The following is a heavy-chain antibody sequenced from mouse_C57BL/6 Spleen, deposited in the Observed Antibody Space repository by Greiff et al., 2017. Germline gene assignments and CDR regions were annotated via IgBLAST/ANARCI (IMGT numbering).Heavy chain of an antibody. V-gene: IGHV10-1*01. Sequence: VQVVESGGGLVQPKGSLKLSCAASGFSFNTYAMNWVRQAPGKGLEWVARIRSKSNNYATYYADSVKDRFTISRDDSESMLYLQMNNLKTEDTAMYYCVRYYYGSSGYFDVWGTGTTVTVSS. D-gene: IGHD1-1*01. J-gene: IGHJ1*03. CDR2: IRSKSNNYAT. CDR1: GFSFNTYA. CDR3: VRYYYGSSGYFDV.